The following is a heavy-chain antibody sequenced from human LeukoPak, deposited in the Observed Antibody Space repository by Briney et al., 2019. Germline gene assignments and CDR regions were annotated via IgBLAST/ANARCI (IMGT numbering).Heavy chain of an antibody. V-gene: IGHV4-59*12. CDR2: IYYSGST. D-gene: IGHD6-13*01. Sequence: SETLPLTCTVSGGSISSYYWSWIRQPPGKGLEWIGYIYYSGSTNYNPSLKSRVTISVDTSKNQFSLKLSSVTAADTAVYYCARGGYSSSWYFWFDPWGQGTLVTVSS. CDR1: GGSISSYY. CDR3: ARGGYSSSWYFWFDP. J-gene: IGHJ5*02.